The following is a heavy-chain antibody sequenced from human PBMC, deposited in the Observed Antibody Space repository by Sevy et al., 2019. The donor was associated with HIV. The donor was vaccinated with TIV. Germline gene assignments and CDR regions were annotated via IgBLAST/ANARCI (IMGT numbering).Heavy chain of an antibody. CDR2: IRSKAYGGTT. Sequence: GGSLRLSCTASGFTFGDYAMSWVRQAPGKGLEWVGFIRSKAYGGTTEYAASVKGRFTISRDDSKSIAYLQMNSLKTEDTAVYYCTCNYYGSGSYFGYYGMDVWGQGTTVTVSS. D-gene: IGHD3-10*01. CDR3: TCNYYGSGSYFGYYGMDV. CDR1: GFTFGDYA. J-gene: IGHJ6*02. V-gene: IGHV3-49*04.